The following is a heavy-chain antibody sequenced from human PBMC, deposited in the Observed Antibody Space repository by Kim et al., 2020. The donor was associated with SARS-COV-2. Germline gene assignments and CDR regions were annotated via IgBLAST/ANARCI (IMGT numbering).Heavy chain of an antibody. Sequence: SETLSLTCTVSGGSISSYYWSWIRQPPGKGLEWIGYIYYSGSTNYNPSLKSRVTISVDTSKNQFSLKLSSVTAADTAVYYCARTRRYPWYFDLWGRGTLVTVSS. CDR1: GGSISSYY. CDR3: ARTRRYPWYFDL. V-gene: IGHV4-59*08. J-gene: IGHJ2*01. D-gene: IGHD1-1*01. CDR2: IYYSGST.